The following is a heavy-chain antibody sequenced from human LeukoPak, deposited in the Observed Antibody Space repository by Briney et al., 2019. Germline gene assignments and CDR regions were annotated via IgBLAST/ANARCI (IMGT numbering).Heavy chain of an antibody. CDR2: IYHSGST. CDR3: ARDKSLDY. V-gene: IGHV4-30-2*01. CDR1: GGSISSGGYY. Sequence: SETLSLTCTVSGGSISSGGYYWSWIRQPPGKGLEWIGYIYHSGSTYYNPSHKSRVTISVDRSKNQFSLKLSSVTAADTAVYYCARDKSLDYWGQGTLVTVSS. J-gene: IGHJ4*02.